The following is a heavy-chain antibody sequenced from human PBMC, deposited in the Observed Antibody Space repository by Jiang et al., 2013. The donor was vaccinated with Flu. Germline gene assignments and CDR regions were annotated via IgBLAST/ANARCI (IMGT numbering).Heavy chain of an antibody. J-gene: IGHJ4*02. CDR2: IYHSGSS. CDR1: GGSISSRNSC. CDR3: ARVGRYSGFEVLFFDY. Sequence: GSGLVKPSETLSLTCSVSGGSISSRNSCWGWIRQSPGKGLEWIGSIYHSGSSYYSPSLKNRVTISLDSTKNHFSXKLSSVTAADTAVYFCARVGRYSGFEVLFFDYWGQGVLVTVSS. D-gene: IGHD5-12*01. V-gene: IGHV4-39*07.